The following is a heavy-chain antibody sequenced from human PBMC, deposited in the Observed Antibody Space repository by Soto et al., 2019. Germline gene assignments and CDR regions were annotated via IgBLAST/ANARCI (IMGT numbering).Heavy chain of an antibody. CDR1: GFTVSSFA. Sequence: GGSLRLSCTTSGFTVSSFAMGWVRQAPGKGLEWVSGIRARASDTYYTDSVKGRFTISRDNSKNTLYLQMNSLRAEDTAVYYCATYYDFWSGYYTYYYYYGMDVWGQGTTVTVSS. J-gene: IGHJ6*02. V-gene: IGHV3-23*01. CDR3: ATYYDFWSGYYTYYYYYGMDV. D-gene: IGHD3-3*01. CDR2: IRARASDT.